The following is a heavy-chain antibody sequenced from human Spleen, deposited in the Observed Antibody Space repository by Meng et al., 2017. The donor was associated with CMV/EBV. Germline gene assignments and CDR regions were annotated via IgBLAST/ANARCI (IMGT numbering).Heavy chain of an antibody. CDR3: ARGRRIRYCSSTSCYARSYYYYGMDV. J-gene: IGHJ6*02. Sequence: SETLSLTCAVYGGSFSGYSWTWTRQIPGKGLEWIGHISDGGNTKYNPSLKSRVSILVDTSKSQFSLKLKSVTGADTAVYYCARGRRIRYCSSTSCYARSYYYYGMDVWGQGTTVTVSS. CDR2: ISDGGNT. V-gene: IGHV4-34*01. CDR1: GGSFSGYS. D-gene: IGHD2-2*01.